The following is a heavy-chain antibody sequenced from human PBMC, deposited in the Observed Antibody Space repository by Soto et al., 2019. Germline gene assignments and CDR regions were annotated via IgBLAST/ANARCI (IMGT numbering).Heavy chain of an antibody. CDR1: GFTFSNAW. CDR3: TTEIDKGASGYCSGGSCPIDAFDI. V-gene: IGHV3-15*07. CDR2: IKSKTDGGTT. D-gene: IGHD2-15*01. Sequence: GGSLRLSCAASGFTFSNAWMNWVRQAPGKGLEWVGRIKSKTDGGTTDYAAPVKGRFTISRDDSKNTLYLQMNSLKTEDTAVYYCTTEIDKGASGYCSGGSCPIDAFDIWGQGTMVTVSS. J-gene: IGHJ3*02.